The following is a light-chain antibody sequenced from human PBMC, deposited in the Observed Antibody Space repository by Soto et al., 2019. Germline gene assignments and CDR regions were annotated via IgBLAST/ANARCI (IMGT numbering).Light chain of an antibody. CDR1: QDISNY. V-gene: IGKV1-33*01. CDR2: DAT. J-gene: IGKJ3*01. CDR3: QQYSNLPLFT. Sequence: DIQMPHSPSSLSASVGDRVTITCQASQDISNYLNWYQQKPGKAPKLLIYDATKLETGVPSRFSGSGSEKDYTLTISSLQDEDIATYYCQQYSNLPLFTCGPGTQVAIK.